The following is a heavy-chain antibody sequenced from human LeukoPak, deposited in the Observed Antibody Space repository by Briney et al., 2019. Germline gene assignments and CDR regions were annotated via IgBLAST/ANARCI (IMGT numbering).Heavy chain of an antibody. J-gene: IGHJ4*02. CDR3: ARDLILGSGSLDY. CDR2: IRGDGADT. V-gene: IGHV3-74*01. CDR1: GFSISRHW. D-gene: IGHD3-10*01. Sequence: GGSLRLSCAASGFSISRHWMHWVRQAPGKGLVWVSRIRGDGADTGNADSVKGRLTISRDNAKNTLFLQMNSLRAEDTAVYYYARDLILGSGSLDYWGQGTLVTVSS.